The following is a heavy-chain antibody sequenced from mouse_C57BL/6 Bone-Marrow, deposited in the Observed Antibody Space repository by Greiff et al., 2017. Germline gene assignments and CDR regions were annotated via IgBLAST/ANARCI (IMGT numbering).Heavy chain of an antibody. J-gene: IGHJ4*01. V-gene: IGHV5-4*01. Sequence: DVMLVESGGGLVKPGGSLKLSCAASGFTFSSYAMSWVRQTPEKRLEWVATISDGGSYTYYPDNVKGRFTISRDNAKNNLYLQMSHLKSEDTAMYYCARDRLLRCLYAMDYWGQGTSVTVSS. CDR1: GFTFSSYA. D-gene: IGHD1-1*01. CDR3: ARDRLLRCLYAMDY. CDR2: ISDGGSYT.